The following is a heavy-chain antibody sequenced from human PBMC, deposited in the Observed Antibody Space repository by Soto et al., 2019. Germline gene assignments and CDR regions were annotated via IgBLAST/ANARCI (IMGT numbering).Heavy chain of an antibody. D-gene: IGHD3-22*01. J-gene: IGHJ4*01. Sequence: SVKLSCKASGGTFSRYAISWVRQAPGQGLEWMGGIIPIFGTTNYAQNFQGRVTITADESTSTAYMELSSLISEDTAVYYCARANAYDTPFDYWGHGTLVTVSS. CDR3: ARANAYDTPFDY. CDR2: IIPIFGTT. V-gene: IGHV1-69*13. CDR1: GGTFSRYA.